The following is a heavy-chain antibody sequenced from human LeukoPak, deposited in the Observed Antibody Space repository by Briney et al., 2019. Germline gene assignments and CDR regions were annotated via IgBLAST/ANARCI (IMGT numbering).Heavy chain of an antibody. J-gene: IGHJ6*02. CDR3: ARDRGRGVRGVIVYYYYGMDV. Sequence: PGGSLRRSGAGSGFTFSSYGMDWVGQAPGKGLEGVAVISYDGTNKYYADSVKGRFTISRDNSKNTLYLQMNSLRAEDTAVYYCARDRGRGVRGVIVYYYYGMDVWGQGTTVTVSS. D-gene: IGHD3-10*01. CDR1: GFTFSSYG. V-gene: IGHV3-30-3*01. CDR2: ISYDGTNK.